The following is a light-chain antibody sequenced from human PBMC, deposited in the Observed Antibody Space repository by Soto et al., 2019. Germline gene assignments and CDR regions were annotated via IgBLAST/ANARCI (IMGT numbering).Light chain of an antibody. Sequence: QSALIQPASLSGSPGQSVTISSTGTSSDVGSYNLVSWYQHHPGKTPKLMIYEGSKRHSGVSNRFSGSKSGNTAYLTISGLQAEDEADYYCCSYAGSSYVFGTGTKSPS. CDR1: SSDVGSYNL. CDR3: CSYAGSSYV. V-gene: IGLV2-23*01. J-gene: IGLJ1*01. CDR2: EGS.